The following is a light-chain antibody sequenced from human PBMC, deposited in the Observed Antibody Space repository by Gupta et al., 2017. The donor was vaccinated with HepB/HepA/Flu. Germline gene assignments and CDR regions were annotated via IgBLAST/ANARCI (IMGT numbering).Light chain of an antibody. J-gene: IGLJ1*01. V-gene: IGLV2-14*01. CDR2: YVS. Sequence: QSALTQPASVSGSPGQSITISCTGTSSDIGGYNYVSWYQQHPGKAPKLMMDYVSDRPSGVSNRFACSQSGTKASPTLTVLQAEDEADDDCSLHTSSTTHVVFGTGTKLTVL. CDR3: SLHTSSTTHVV. CDR1: SSDIGGYNY.